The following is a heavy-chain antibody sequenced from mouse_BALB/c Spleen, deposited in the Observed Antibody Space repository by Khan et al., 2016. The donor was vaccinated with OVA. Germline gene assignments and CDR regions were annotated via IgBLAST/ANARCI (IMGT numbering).Heavy chain of an antibody. J-gene: IGHJ3*01. CDR3: ARHGTSAWFAY. D-gene: IGHD2-14*01. V-gene: IGHV1S135*01. Sequence: VQLQQPGPELMKPGASVKISCKASGYSFTTYYIHWVKQSHGKSLEWIGYIDPFNGSTTYNQKFKGKATLTVDKSSSTAYMHLSSLTSEDSAVYYGARHGTSAWFAYWGQGTLVTVSA. CDR2: IDPFNGST. CDR1: GYSFTTYY.